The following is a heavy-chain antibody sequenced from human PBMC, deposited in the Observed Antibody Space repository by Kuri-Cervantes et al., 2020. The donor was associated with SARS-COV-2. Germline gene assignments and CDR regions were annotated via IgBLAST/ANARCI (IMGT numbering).Heavy chain of an antibody. J-gene: IGHJ2*01. Sequence: GSLRLSCTVSGGSISSSSYYWGWIRQPPGKGLEWIGSIYYSGSTYYNPSLKSRVTMSVDTSKNQFSLKLSSVTAADTAVYYCARVAVVVVGADWYFDLWGRGTLVTVSS. CDR3: ARVAVVVVGADWYFDL. V-gene: IGHV4-39*07. CDR2: IYYSGST. D-gene: IGHD2-15*01. CDR1: GGSISSSSYY.